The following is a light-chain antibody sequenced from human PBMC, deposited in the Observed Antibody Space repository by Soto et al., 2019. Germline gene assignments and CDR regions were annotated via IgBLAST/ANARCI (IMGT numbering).Light chain of an antibody. J-gene: IGLJ7*01. CDR1: TSNIAGNT. V-gene: IGLV1-44*01. Sequence: QSALTQPPSLSGTPGQRVTISCSGSTSNIAGNTVHWYQHLPETAPKLLIYIDDQRPSGVPDRFSGSKSGTSASLAISGLQSDDEAAYYCATWDVSLNAAVFGGGTQLTVL. CDR3: ATWDVSLNAAV. CDR2: IDD.